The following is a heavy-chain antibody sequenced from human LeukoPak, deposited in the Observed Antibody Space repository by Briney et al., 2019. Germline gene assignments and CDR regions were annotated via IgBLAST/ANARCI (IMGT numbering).Heavy chain of an antibody. V-gene: IGHV4-4*07. CDR2: IYTSGST. D-gene: IGHD3-9*01. J-gene: IGHJ3*02. Sequence: PSETLSLTCTVSGGSISSYYWSWIRQPAGKGLEWIGRIYTSGSTNYNPSLKSRVTMSVDTSKNQFSLKLGSVTAADTAVYYCARDLLIRGWLFDAFDIWGQGTMVTVSS. CDR1: GGSISSYY. CDR3: ARDLLIRGWLFDAFDI.